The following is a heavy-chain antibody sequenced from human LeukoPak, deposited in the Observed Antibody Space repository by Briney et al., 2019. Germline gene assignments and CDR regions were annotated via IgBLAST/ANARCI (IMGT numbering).Heavy chain of an antibody. CDR3: ARLIIVPAAARSEFDY. V-gene: IGHV4-39*01. J-gene: IGHJ4*02. Sequence: PSETLSLTCTVSGGSISSSSYYWGWIRQPPGKGLEWIGSIYYSGSTYYNPSLKSRVTISVDTSKNQFSLKLSSVTAADTAVYYCARLIIVPAAARSEFDYWGQGTLVTVSS. D-gene: IGHD2-2*01. CDR2: IYYSGST. CDR1: GGSISSSSYY.